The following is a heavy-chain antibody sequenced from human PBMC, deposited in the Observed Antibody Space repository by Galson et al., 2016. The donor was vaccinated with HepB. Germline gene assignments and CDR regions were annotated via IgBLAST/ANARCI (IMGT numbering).Heavy chain of an antibody. CDR2: LSWNSGAK. CDR3: AKDVAKGTSYYFYGMDV. Sequence: SLRLSCAASGFKFDDYALHWVRQGPGKGLEWVAGLSWNSGAKGYAASVKGRFTISRDNAKKSLYLQMNSLRAEDTALYYCAKDVAKGTSYYFYGMDVWGQGTTVSVSS. J-gene: IGHJ6*02. CDR1: GFKFDDYA. D-gene: IGHD1-1*01. V-gene: IGHV3-9*01.